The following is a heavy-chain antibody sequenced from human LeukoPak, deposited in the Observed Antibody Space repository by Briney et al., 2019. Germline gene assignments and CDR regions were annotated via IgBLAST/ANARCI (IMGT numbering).Heavy chain of an antibody. J-gene: IGHJ4*02. D-gene: IGHD2-2*01. V-gene: IGHV3-23*01. CDR3: AKDEAWRPAAD. Sequence: GGSLRLSCAASGFTFSSYAMSWVRQAPGKGLEWVSSITGSGDSAYYADSVKGRFTISRDNSKDTLYLQMNSLRAEDMAIYFCAKDEAWRPAADWGQGTLVTVSS. CDR1: GFTFSSYA. CDR2: ITGSGDSA.